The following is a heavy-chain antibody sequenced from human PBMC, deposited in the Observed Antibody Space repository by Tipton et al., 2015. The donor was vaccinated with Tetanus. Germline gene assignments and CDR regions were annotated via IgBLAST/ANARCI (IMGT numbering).Heavy chain of an antibody. CDR2: ISVRGSHT. CDR1: GFTFSNYA. Sequence: SGFTFSNYAMAWVRQAPGKGLEWVSGISVRGSHTYYADPVKGRFSISRDNSKNTVYLQMNSLRDEDTAVYYCTKDPASRGWFDPWGQGTLVSVSS. V-gene: IGHV3-23*01. CDR3: TKDPASRGWFDP. J-gene: IGHJ5*02.